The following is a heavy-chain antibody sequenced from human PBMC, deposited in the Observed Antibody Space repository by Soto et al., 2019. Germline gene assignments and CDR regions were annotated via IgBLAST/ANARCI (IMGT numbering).Heavy chain of an antibody. D-gene: IGHD6-13*01. J-gene: IGHJ6*02. Sequence: EVQLVESGGGLVQPGRSLRLSCAASGFTFDDYAMHWVRQAPGKGLEWVSGISWNSGSIGYADSVKGRFTISRDNAKNSLYLQMNSLRAEDTALYYCAKEAAGTTYYYYGMDVWGQGTTVTVSS. CDR3: AKEAAGTTYYYYGMDV. CDR1: GFTFDDYA. CDR2: ISWNSGSI. V-gene: IGHV3-9*01.